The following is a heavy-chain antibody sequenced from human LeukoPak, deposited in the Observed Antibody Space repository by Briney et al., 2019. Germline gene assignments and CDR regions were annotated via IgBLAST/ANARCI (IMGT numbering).Heavy chain of an antibody. J-gene: IGHJ5*02. D-gene: IGHD4-17*01. CDR1: GYTFIDYY. CDR2: LNPNSGVT. Sequence: ASVKVSCKTSGYTFIDYYLHWVRQAPGQGLEWMGWLNPNSGVTNYAQTFQGRVTMTRDTSMRTAYMELSRLRSDDTAVYYCARSWMTTIGWFDPWGQGTLVTVAS. CDR3: ARSWMTTIGWFDP. V-gene: IGHV1-2*02.